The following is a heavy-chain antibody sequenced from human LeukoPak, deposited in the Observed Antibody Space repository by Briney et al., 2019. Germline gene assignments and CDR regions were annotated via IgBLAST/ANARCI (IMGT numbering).Heavy chain of an antibody. D-gene: IGHD2-2*01. V-gene: IGHV3-30*18. CDR3: AKDQLPYGVYYMDV. J-gene: IGHJ6*03. Sequence: GGSLRLSCGASGFTFSNFGMHWVRQAPGKGLEWVAVISYDGSNKYYADSVKGRFTISRDNSKNTLYLQMNSLRAEDTAVYYCAKDQLPYGVYYMDVWGKGTTVTVSS. CDR1: GFTFSNFG. CDR2: ISYDGSNK.